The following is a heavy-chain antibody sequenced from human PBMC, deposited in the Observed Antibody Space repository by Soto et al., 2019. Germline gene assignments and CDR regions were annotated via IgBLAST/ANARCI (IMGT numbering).Heavy chain of an antibody. V-gene: IGHV4-39*01. D-gene: IGHD3-3*01. Sequence: SETLSLTCTVSGGSISSSSYYWGWIRQPPGKGLEWIGSIYYSGSTYYNPSLKSRVTISVDTSKNQFSLKLSSVTAADTAVYYCARLPDYDFWSGYHPWGQGTLVTVSS. J-gene: IGHJ5*02. CDR2: IYYSGST. CDR1: GGSISSSSYY. CDR3: ARLPDYDFWSGYHP.